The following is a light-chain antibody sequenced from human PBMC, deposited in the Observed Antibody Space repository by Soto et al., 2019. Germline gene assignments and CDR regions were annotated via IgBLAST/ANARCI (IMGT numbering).Light chain of an antibody. CDR3: QSYDSRLSGYV. J-gene: IGLJ1*01. V-gene: IGLV1-40*01. Sequence: QSVLTQPPSVSGAPGQMVTISCTGSSSNVGAGYDLHWYQQLPGTAPKLLIYGNSNRPSGVPDRFSGSKSGTSASLAISGLQAEDEADYRCQSYDSRLSGYVFGTGT. CDR2: GNS. CDR1: SSNVGAGYD.